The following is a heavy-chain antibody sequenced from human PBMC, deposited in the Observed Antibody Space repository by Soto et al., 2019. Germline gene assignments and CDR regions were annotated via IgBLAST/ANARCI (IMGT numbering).Heavy chain of an antibody. V-gene: IGHV1-69*01. Sequence: KGLEWMGGIIPIFGTAHYAQKFQGRVTITADESTSTAYMELSSLRSEDTAVYYCASFSKPTLADGKSARWCDPWGQAPLVSV. CDR3: ASFSKPTLADGKSARWCDP. J-gene: IGHJ5*02. D-gene: IGHD6-13*01. CDR2: IIPIFGTA.